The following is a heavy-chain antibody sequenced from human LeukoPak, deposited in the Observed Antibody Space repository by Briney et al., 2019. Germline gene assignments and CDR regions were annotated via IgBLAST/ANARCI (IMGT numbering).Heavy chain of an antibody. V-gene: IGHV4-59*01. CDR2: IFHSGST. Sequence: SETLSLTCTVSGGSISSYYLSWIRQPPGKGLEWIGYIFHSGSTNYNPSLKSRVTISVDTSKNQFSLRMSSMTAADTAVYYCARATSPFYTDVDYWGQGTLVTVSS. D-gene: IGHD1-1*01. CDR1: GGSISSYY. CDR3: ARATSPFYTDVDY. J-gene: IGHJ4*02.